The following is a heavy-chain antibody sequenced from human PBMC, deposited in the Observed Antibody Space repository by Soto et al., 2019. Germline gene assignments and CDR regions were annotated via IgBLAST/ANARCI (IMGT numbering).Heavy chain of an antibody. D-gene: IGHD3-10*01. CDR3: AKSQDRSVVMVRGFDP. CDR2: ISGSGGNT. V-gene: IGHV3-23*01. J-gene: IGHJ5*02. Sequence: PGGSLRLSCEASGFTFSSYAMSWVRQEPGKGLEWVSSISGSGGNTYYADSVKGRFTISRDNSKNTLYLHMNSLRAEGTAVYYCAKSQDRSVVMVRGFDPWGQGTLVTVSS. CDR1: GFTFSSYA.